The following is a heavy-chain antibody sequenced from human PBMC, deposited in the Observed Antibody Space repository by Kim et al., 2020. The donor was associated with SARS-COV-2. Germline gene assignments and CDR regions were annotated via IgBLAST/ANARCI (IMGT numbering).Heavy chain of an antibody. CDR3: ARGGGYSYGSVDY. V-gene: IGHV4-39*01. Sequence: NPSRQSRVTIPVDTSKTQFSLKRSSVTAADTAVYYCARGGGYSYGSVDYWGQGALVTVSS. D-gene: IGHD5-18*01. J-gene: IGHJ4*02.